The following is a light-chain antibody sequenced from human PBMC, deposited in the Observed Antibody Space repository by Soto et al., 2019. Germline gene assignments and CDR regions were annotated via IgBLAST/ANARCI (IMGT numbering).Light chain of an antibody. CDR3: QQYVSFPRT. V-gene: IGKV3D-15*01. CDR1: ESVSTN. J-gene: IGKJ1*01. Sequence: IKMTQSPATLYLNPVERVTLSCRASESVSTNLAWYQQEPGQAPRLLIYGSSTRAAGIPDRFSGSESGTGFTLTISSLEPEDFAVYYCQQYVSFPRTFGQGAKVDI. CDR2: GSS.